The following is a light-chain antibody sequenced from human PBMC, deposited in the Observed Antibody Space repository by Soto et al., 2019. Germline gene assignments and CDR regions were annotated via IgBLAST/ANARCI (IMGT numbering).Light chain of an antibody. J-gene: IGKJ3*01. CDR3: HPYGSTPFT. CDR1: QSVSTNY. V-gene: IGKV3-20*01. Sequence: EIVLTQSPGTLSLSPGDRATLSCRASQSVSTNYLAWYQQSLGQAPRLLIYGASSRATGIPDRFSGNGSGTDVTLTISRLEPEDFAVYYCHPYGSTPFTFGPGTNVDIK. CDR2: GAS.